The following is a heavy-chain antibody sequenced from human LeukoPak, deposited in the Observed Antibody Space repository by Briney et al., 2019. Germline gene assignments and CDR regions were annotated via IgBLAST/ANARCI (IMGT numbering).Heavy chain of an antibody. D-gene: IGHD3-3*01. J-gene: IGHJ6*02. Sequence: ASVNVSCKASGYTFTGYYMHWVRQAPGQGLEWMGWINPKRGGTNYAQKFQGRVTMTRDPSISTAYMELSRLRSDDTAVYYCAILVRFLEWLLTSPDYYYGMDVWGQGTTVTVSS. V-gene: IGHV1-2*02. CDR3: AILVRFLEWLLTSPDYYYGMDV. CDR2: INPKRGGT. CDR1: GYTFTGYY.